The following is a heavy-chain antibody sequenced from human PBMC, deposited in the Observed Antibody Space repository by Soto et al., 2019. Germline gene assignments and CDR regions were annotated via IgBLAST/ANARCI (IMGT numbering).Heavy chain of an antibody. CDR3: AAGFGVISGRYGGMDV. D-gene: IGHD1-26*01. CDR2: IVVGSGNT. V-gene: IGHV1-58*01. CDR1: GFTFTSSA. J-gene: IGHJ6*02. Sequence: SVKVSCKASGFTFTSSAVQWVRQARGQRLEWIGWIVVGSGNTNYAQKFQERVTITRDMSTSTAYMELSSLRSEDTAVYYCAAGFGVISGRYGGMDVWGQGTTVTVS.